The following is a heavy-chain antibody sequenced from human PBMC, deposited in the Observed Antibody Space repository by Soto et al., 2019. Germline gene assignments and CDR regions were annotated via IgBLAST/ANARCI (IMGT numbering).Heavy chain of an antibody. Sequence: GGSLRLSCAASGSTSSSYTMNWVRQAPGKGLEWVSYISSSSSTIYYADSVKGRFTISRDNAKNSLYLQMNSLRAEDAAVYYCARADSGYAHGYYYYGMDVWGQGTTVTVSS. D-gene: IGHD5-12*01. CDR2: ISSSSSTI. CDR3: ARADSGYAHGYYYYGMDV. CDR1: GSTSSSYT. V-gene: IGHV3-48*01. J-gene: IGHJ6*02.